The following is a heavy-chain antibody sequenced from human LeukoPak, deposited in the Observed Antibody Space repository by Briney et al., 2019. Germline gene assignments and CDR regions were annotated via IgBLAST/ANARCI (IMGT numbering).Heavy chain of an antibody. CDR3: AKVSGGGLYYDGMDV. V-gene: IGHV3-23*01. Sequence: GGSLRLSCAASGFTFNNYAMNWVRQAPGKGLEWVSVISGSGGTTYYADSVKGRFTISRDSSKNTLYLQMNSLSAEDTAVYYCAKVSGGGLYYDGMDVWGQGTTVTVSS. J-gene: IGHJ6*02. D-gene: IGHD1-14*01. CDR1: GFTFNNYA. CDR2: ISGSGGTT.